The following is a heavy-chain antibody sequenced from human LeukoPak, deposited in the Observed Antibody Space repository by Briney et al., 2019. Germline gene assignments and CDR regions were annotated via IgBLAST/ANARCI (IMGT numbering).Heavy chain of an antibody. CDR3: ARDYGDYTKGWNLRDF. CDR1: GFTFGSYA. D-gene: IGHD4-17*01. CDR2: ISGSGVTT. J-gene: IGHJ4*02. V-gene: IGHV3-23*01. Sequence: GGSLRLSCAASGFTFGSYAMSWVRQRRGTGLEWVSSISGSGVTTYYADSVKGRFTISRDNSKNMMNLQMNSLRAEDTAVYYCARDYGDYTKGWNLRDFWGQGTLVTVSS.